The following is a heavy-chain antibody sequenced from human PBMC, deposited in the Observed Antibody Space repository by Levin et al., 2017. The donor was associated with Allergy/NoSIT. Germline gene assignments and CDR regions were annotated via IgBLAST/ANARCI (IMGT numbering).Heavy chain of an antibody. Sequence: SQTLSLTCSVSGGSVSSGTYYWSWIRRPPGKGLEWIGYTNYRGVTKYNPSLKSRVTISVDTSKNEFSLKVTSVTAADTAVYYCARNRIIVSGGNDYYYGMDVWGQGTTVTVSS. CDR2: TNYRGVT. D-gene: IGHD5/OR15-5a*01. CDR3: ARNRIIVSGGNDYYYGMDV. J-gene: IGHJ6*02. CDR1: GGSVSSGTYY. V-gene: IGHV4-61*01.